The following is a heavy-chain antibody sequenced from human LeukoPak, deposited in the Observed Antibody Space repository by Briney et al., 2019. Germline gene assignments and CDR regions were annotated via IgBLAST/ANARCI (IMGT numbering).Heavy chain of an antibody. CDR2: INPNSGGT. D-gene: IGHD3-22*01. CDR3: ARDEGASVVAISVPY. Sequence: ASVKVSCKASGYTFTGYYMHWVRQAPGQGLEWMGWINPNSGGTNYAQKFQGRVTMTRDTSISTAYMELSRLRSDDTAVYYCARDEGASVVAISVPYWGQGTLVTVSS. J-gene: IGHJ4*02. V-gene: IGHV1-2*02. CDR1: GYTFTGYY.